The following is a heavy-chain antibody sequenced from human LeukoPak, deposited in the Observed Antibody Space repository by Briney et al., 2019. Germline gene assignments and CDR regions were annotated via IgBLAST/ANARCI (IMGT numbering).Heavy chain of an antibody. J-gene: IGHJ4*02. D-gene: IGHD5-12*01. CDR2: INPSGGST. CDR1: GYTFTNYY. V-gene: IGHV1-46*01. Sequence: ASVKLSCKASGYTFTNYYMNWVRQPPGQGLEWMGIINPSGGSTSYAQKFQGRVTVTRDTSTSTVYMELSSLRSEDTAMYYCAREGEIGYDLSDYWGQGTLVTVSS. CDR3: AREGEIGYDLSDY.